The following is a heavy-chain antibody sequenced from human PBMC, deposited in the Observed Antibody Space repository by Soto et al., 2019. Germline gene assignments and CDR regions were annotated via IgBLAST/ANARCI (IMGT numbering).Heavy chain of an antibody. CDR3: ARGRYGDY. CDR1: GYAFTTYG. D-gene: IGHD1-1*01. Sequence: QVHLVQSGAEVKKPGASVKVSCKGSGYAFTTYGITWVRQAPGQGLEWMGWISAHNGNTNYAQKLQGRVTVTRDTSTSIAYMELRSLRSDDTAVYYCARGRYGDYWGQGALVTASS. J-gene: IGHJ4*02. CDR2: ISAHNGNT. V-gene: IGHV1-18*01.